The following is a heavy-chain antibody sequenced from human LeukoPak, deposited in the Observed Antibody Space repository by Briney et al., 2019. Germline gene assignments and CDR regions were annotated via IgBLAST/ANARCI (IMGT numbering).Heavy chain of an antibody. CDR3: ARDQDPGGYFDY. D-gene: IGHD2-15*01. CDR1: GGSISSHY. J-gene: IGHJ4*02. Sequence: PSETLSLTCTVSGGSISSHYWSWIRQPPGKGLEWIGYIYYSGSTNYNPSLKSRVTISVDTSKNQFSLKLSSVTAADTAVYYCARDQDPGGYFDYWGQGTLVTVSS. V-gene: IGHV4-59*11. CDR2: IYYSGST.